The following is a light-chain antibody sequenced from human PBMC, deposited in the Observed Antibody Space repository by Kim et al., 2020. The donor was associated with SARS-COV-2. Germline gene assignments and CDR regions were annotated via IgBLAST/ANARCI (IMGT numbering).Light chain of an antibody. CDR2: DAS. J-gene: IGKJ4*01. CDR3: QQYDSSPLT. Sequence: EIVLSQSPATLSLSPGERATLSCGASQSVSSRYVAWYQQKPGLAPRLLIYDASSRATGIPDRFSGSGSGTEFTLTISRLEPEDFAVYYCQQYDSSPLTFGGGTKVDIK. V-gene: IGKV3D-20*01. CDR1: QSVSSRY.